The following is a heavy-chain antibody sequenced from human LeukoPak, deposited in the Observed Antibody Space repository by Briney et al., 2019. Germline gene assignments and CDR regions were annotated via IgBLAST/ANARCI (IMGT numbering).Heavy chain of an antibody. V-gene: IGHV3-23*01. Sequence: GGSLRLSCAASGFTFSSYAMSWVRQAPGKGLEWVSAISGSGGSTYYADSVKGRFTISRDNAKNSLYLQMNSLRAEDTAVYYCARSGWLQSRFDYWGQGTLVTVSS. J-gene: IGHJ4*02. D-gene: IGHD5-24*01. CDR3: ARSGWLQSRFDY. CDR1: GFTFSSYA. CDR2: ISGSGGST.